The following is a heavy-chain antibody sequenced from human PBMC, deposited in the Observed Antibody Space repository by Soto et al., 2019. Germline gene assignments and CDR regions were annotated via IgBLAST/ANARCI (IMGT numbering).Heavy chain of an antibody. CDR1: GFTVSSNY. D-gene: IGHD6-19*01. CDR2: IYSGGRT. CDR3: AREAVAVSYYYYSLDV. J-gene: IGHJ6*03. V-gene: IGHV3-66*01. Sequence: EVQLVESGGGLVQPGGSLRLSCAASGFTVSSNYMSWVRQAPGKGLEWVSVIYSGGRTYYADSVKGRFTIPRDNSKNTLHLQMNSQRAEDTAVYYGAREAVAVSYYYYSLDVWGKGSTVSVP.